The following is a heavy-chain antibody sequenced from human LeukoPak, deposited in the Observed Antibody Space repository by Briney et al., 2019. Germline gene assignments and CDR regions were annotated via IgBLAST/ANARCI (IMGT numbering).Heavy chain of an antibody. V-gene: IGHV1-69*06. CDR3: AREVLHRPRCGGDCYSVLWFAFDI. J-gene: IGHJ3*02. CDR2: ILPIFGTA. Sequence: SVKVSCRASGGTFSSYAISWVRQAAGQGLEWMGGILPIFGTANYAQKFQGRATITADKSTSTAYMELSSLRSEDTAVYYCAREVLHRPRCGGDCYSVLWFAFDIWGQGTMVTVSS. CDR1: GGTFSSYA. D-gene: IGHD2-21*02.